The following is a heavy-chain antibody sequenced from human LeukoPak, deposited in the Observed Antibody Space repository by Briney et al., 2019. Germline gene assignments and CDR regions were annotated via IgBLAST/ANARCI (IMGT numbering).Heavy chain of an antibody. J-gene: IGHJ4*02. CDR1: GGSFSGYY. CDR2: INHSGST. V-gene: IGHV4-34*01. Sequence: SETLSLTCAVYGGSFSGYYWSWIRQPPGKGLEWIGEINHSGSTNYNPSLKSRVTISVDTSKNQFSLKLSPVTAADTAVYYCARGGEAARHFDYWGQGTLVTVSS. D-gene: IGHD6-6*01. CDR3: ARGGEAARHFDY.